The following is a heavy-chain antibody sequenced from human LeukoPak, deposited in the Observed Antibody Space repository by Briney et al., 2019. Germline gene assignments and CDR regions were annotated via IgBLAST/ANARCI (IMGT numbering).Heavy chain of an antibody. J-gene: IGHJ4*02. Sequence: SETLSLTCTVSGGSISISNYYWGWVRQPPGKGLEWIGSIYYSGSTYYNPSLKSRVTISVDTSKNQLSLKLSSVSAADTAVYYCARVGYSGYDYDYWGQGTVVTVSS. D-gene: IGHD5-12*01. CDR2: IYYSGST. CDR3: ARVGYSGYDYDY. V-gene: IGHV4-39*07. CDR1: GGSISISNYY.